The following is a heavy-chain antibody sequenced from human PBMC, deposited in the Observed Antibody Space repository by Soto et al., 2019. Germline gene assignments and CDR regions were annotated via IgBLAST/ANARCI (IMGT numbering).Heavy chain of an antibody. J-gene: IGHJ5*02. D-gene: IGHD3-16*01. CDR3: VRIRYQLPSSVLWLDP. CDR1: GGFLSESY. Sequence: SETLSLTCAGYGGFLSESYWTWIRQPPGKGLEWIGEINHVGGTNYNPSLKSRVTMSVDTSQNQFSLRLISVTAADTAMYFCVRIRYQLPSSVLWLDPWGQGTPVTVSS. CDR2: INHVGGT. V-gene: IGHV4-34*01.